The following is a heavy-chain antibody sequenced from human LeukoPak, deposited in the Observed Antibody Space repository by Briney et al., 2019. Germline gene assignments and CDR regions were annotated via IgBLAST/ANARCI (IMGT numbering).Heavy chain of an antibody. CDR2: ISLDGTKK. D-gene: IGHD5-18*01. J-gene: IGHJ5*01. V-gene: IGHV3-33*05. CDR3: ARDRAASWFDS. Sequence: GGSLRLSCAASGLTFSSHGFHWVRQAPGKGLEWVTFISLDGTKKSYADSVKGRFTFSRDDSKNTLYLEMNSLRAEDTAVYYCARDRAASWFDSWGLGTLVTVSS. CDR1: GLTFSSHG.